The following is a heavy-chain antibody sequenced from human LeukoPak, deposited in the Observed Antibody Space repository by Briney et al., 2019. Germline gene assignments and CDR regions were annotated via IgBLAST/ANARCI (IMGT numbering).Heavy chain of an antibody. CDR3: ARESLQRYYYYYMDV. J-gene: IGHJ6*03. V-gene: IGHV3-48*03. D-gene: IGHD4-11*01. CDR2: ISSSGSTI. CDR1: GFTFSSYE. Sequence: PGGSLRLSCAASGFTFSSYEMNWVRQAPGKGLEWVSYISSSGSTIYYADSVKGRFTISRDNAKNSLYLQMNSLRAEDTAVYYCARESLQRYYYYYMDVWGKGTTVTVSS.